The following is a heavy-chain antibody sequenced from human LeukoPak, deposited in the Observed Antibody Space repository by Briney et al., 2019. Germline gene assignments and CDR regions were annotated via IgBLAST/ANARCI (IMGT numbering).Heavy chain of an antibody. CDR3: TRVRSGRSSVVVPAAIEMGEDRTNLNYYYYYMGV. Sequence: PGGSLRLSCAASGFTFSSYAMSWVRQAPGKGLEWVSAISGSGGSTYYADSVKGRFTISRDNAKNSLYLQMNSLRAEDTAVYYCTRVRSGRSSVVVPAAIEMGEDRTNLNYYYYYMGVWGKGTTVTVSS. CDR2: ISGSGGST. J-gene: IGHJ6*03. V-gene: IGHV3-23*01. D-gene: IGHD2-2*01. CDR1: GFTFSSYA.